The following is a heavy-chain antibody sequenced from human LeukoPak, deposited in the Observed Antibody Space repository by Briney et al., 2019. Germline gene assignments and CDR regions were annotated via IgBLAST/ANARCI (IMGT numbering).Heavy chain of an antibody. CDR1: GFTFSSYA. CDR3: AGDYSSGYYRTLDY. J-gene: IGHJ4*02. V-gene: IGHV3-30*04. D-gene: IGHD3-22*01. Sequence: GGSLRLSCAASGFTFSSYAMHWVRQAPGKGLEWVAVISYDGSNIYYADSVKGRFTISRDNSKNTLYLQVNSLRAEDTAVYYCAGDYSSGYYRTLDYWGQGTLVTVSS. CDR2: ISYDGSNI.